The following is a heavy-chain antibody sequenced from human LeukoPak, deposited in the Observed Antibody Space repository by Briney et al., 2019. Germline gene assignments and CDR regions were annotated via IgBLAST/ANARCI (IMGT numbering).Heavy chain of an antibody. CDR2: ISAGGGNT. D-gene: IGHD4-17*01. Sequence: GGSLRLSCAASGFTFRTFAMSWVRQAPGKGLESVSVISAGGGNTYYADSVKGRFTISKDNSKNTLYLQINSLRVDDTAIYYCARGSHGEHDSWGQGTLVTVSS. CDR3: ARGSHGEHDS. J-gene: IGHJ5*01. CDR1: GFTFRTFA. V-gene: IGHV3-23*01.